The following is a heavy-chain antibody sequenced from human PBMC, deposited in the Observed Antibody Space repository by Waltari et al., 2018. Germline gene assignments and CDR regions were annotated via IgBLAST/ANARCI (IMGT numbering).Heavy chain of an antibody. CDR1: GYSCSTYW. CDR2: IYPGDSDS. D-gene: IGHD4-17*01. J-gene: IGHJ4*02. Sequence: EVQLVQSGAEVKKPGEPLQISCNGSGYSCSTYWIGGVRQMPGKGLEGMGIIYPGDSDSRYSPSFQGQVTISADKSISTAYLQWSSLKASDTAMYYCARRDGDLFDYWGQGTLVTVSS. V-gene: IGHV5-51*01. CDR3: ARRDGDLFDY.